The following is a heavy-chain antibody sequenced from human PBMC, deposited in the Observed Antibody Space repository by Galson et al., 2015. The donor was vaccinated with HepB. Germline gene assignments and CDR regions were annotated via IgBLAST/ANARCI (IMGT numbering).Heavy chain of an antibody. CDR2: IKSKTDGGTT. CDR1: GFTFSNAW. D-gene: IGHD3-22*01. J-gene: IGHJ4*02. V-gene: IGHV3-15*01. Sequence: SLRLSCAASGFTFSNAWMSWVRQAPGKGLEWAGRIKSKTDGGTTDYAAPVKGRFTISRDDSKNTLYLQMNSLKTEDTAVYYCTTDAYYYDSSGYYYGADYWGQGTLVTVSS. CDR3: TTDAYYYDSSGYYYGADY.